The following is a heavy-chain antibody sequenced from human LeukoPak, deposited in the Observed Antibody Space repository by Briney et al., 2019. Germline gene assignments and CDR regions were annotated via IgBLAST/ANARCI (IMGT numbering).Heavy chain of an antibody. V-gene: IGHV4-59*01. J-gene: IGHJ5*02. CDR2: IYYSGST. D-gene: IGHD3-22*01. Sequence: PSEALSLTCTVSGGSISSYYWSWIRQPPGKELEWIGYIYYSGSTNYNPSLKSRVTISVDTSKNQFSLKLSSVTAADTAVYYCARENVYDSSGYYYGVWFDPWGQGTLVTVSS. CDR1: GGSISSYY. CDR3: ARENVYDSSGYYYGVWFDP.